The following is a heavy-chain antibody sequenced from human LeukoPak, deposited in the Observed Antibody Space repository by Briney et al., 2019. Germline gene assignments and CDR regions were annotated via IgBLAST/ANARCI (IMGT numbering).Heavy chain of an antibody. CDR1: GFTFSSYA. J-gene: IGHJ4*02. CDR2: FSGSGGST. V-gene: IGHV3-23*01. Sequence: GGTLRLSCAASGFTFSSYAMSWVRQAPGKGLEWVSSFSGSGGSTYYADSVKGRFTISRDNSKNTLYLQMNSLRAEDTAVYYCARSGYNRFAYWGQGTLVTVSS. CDR3: ARSGYNRFAY. D-gene: IGHD5-24*01.